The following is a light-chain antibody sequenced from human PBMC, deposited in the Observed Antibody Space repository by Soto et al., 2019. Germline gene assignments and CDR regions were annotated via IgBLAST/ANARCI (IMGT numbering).Light chain of an antibody. Sequence: QSALAQPAAVSVCRGQSITISCTGTSSDVVVYDSVACYRLNPGKAPKLMIYDVSNRPCGVSSRFSGSKSVNTASLYIYGLQAEEEADYYCSSYTTTTTVVFATAPKVTVL. CDR1: SSDVVVYDS. CDR2: DVS. CDR3: SSYTTTTTVV. V-gene: IGLV2-14*01. J-gene: IGLJ1*01.